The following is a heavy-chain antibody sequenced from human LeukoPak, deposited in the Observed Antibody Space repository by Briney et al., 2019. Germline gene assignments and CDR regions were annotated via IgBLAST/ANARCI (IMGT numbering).Heavy chain of an antibody. CDR3: AKTPTYLYYFDY. CDR2: ISGSGGST. D-gene: IGHD2-21*01. Sequence: GGSLRLSCAASGFNFRSYAMSLVRPAPGKGLEWVSVISGSGGSTDYADSVKGRFTISRDNSKNTLFLQMNSLRAEDTAVYYCAKTPTYLYYFDYWGQGTLVTVSS. CDR1: GFNFRSYA. V-gene: IGHV3-23*01. J-gene: IGHJ4*02.